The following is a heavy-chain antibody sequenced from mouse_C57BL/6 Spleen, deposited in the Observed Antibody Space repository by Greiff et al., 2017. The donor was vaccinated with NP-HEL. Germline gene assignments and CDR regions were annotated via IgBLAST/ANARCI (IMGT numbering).Heavy chain of an antibody. CDR1: GYTFTSYW. Sequence: QVQLQQPGAELVKPGASVKLSCKASGYTFTSYWMQWVKQRPGQGLEWIGEIDPSDSYTNYNQKFKGKATLTVDTSSNTAYMQLSSLTSEDSAVYYCARDPYQEGYAMDYWGQGTSVTVSS. CDR2: IDPSDSYT. D-gene: IGHD2-10*01. CDR3: ARDPYQEGYAMDY. J-gene: IGHJ4*01. V-gene: IGHV1-50*01.